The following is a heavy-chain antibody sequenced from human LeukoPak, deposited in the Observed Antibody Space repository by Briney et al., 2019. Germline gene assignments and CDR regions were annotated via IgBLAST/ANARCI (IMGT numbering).Heavy chain of an antibody. CDR2: IRYDGSNK. D-gene: IGHD1-26*01. Sequence: PGGSLRLSCGASGFTFSSYSMNWVRQAPGKGLEWVAFIRYDGSNKYYADSVKGRFTISRDNSKNTLYLQMNSLSAEDTAVYYCAKGNIVGAPNFDYWGQGTLVTVSS. V-gene: IGHV3-30*02. CDR1: GFTFSSYS. J-gene: IGHJ4*02. CDR3: AKGNIVGAPNFDY.